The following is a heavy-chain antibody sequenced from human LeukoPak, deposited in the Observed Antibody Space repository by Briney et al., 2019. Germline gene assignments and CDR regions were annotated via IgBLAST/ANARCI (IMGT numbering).Heavy chain of an antibody. D-gene: IGHD5-12*01. CDR3: ARGGTLYSGYDYGHYFDY. Sequence: SQTLSLTCAVYGGSFSGYYWSWIRQPPGKGLEWIGEINHSGSTNYNPSLKSRVTISVDTSKNQFSLKLSSVTAADTAVYYCARGGTLYSGYDYGHYFDYWGQGTLVTVSS. V-gene: IGHV4-34*01. CDR2: INHSGST. J-gene: IGHJ4*02. CDR1: GGSFSGYY.